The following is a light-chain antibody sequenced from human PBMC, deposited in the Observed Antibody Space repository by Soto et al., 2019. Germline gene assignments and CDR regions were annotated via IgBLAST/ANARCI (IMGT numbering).Light chain of an antibody. Sequence: SYELTQPPSVSVAPGKTARMTSGGNNIGSKSVHWYQQKPGQAPVLVIYYDSDRPSGIPERFSGSNSGNTATLTISRVEAGDEADYYCQVWDTSSDHPGVFGGGTKLTVL. J-gene: IGLJ2*01. CDR3: QVWDTSSDHPGV. CDR2: YDS. CDR1: NIGSKS. V-gene: IGLV3-21*04.